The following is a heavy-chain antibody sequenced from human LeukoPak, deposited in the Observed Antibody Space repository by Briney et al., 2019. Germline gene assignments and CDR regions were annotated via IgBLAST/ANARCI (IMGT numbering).Heavy chain of an antibody. CDR1: GGTFSSYT. D-gene: IGHD4-17*01. Sequence: SVKVSCKASGGTFSSYTISWVRQAPGQGLEWMGRIIPILGIANYAQKFQGRVTITADKSTSTAYMELSSLRSEDTAVYYCSREISMTTVPNGAFDYWGQGTLVTVSS. CDR3: SREISMTTVPNGAFDY. CDR2: IIPILGIA. J-gene: IGHJ4*02. V-gene: IGHV1-69*04.